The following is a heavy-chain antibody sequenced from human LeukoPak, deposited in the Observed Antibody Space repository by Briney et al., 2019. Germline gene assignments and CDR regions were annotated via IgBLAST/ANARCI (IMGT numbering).Heavy chain of an antibody. Sequence: GGSLRLSCAASGFTFSNAWMSWVRQAPGKGLEWVGRIKSKTDGGTTDYAAPVKGRFTISRDSSKNTLYLQMNALRVEDTAVYYCARGATFLAWFDPWGQGTLVTVSS. V-gene: IGHV3-15*01. J-gene: IGHJ5*02. CDR3: ARGATFLAWFDP. D-gene: IGHD2-21*01. CDR1: GFTFSNAW. CDR2: IKSKTDGGTT.